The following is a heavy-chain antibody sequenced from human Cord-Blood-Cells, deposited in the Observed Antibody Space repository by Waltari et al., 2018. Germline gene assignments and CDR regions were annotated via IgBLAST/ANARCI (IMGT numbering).Heavy chain of an antibody. CDR3: TFMITFGGVIVDY. CDR1: GFTFSGSA. CDR2: IRSKANSDAT. Sequence: EVQLVESGGGLVQPGGSLKLSCAASGFTFSGSAMHWVRQASGKGLEWVGRIRSKANSDATAYAASVKGRFTISRDDSKNTAYLQMNSLKTEDTAVYYCTFMITFGGVIVDYWGQGTLVTVSS. J-gene: IGHJ4*02. D-gene: IGHD3-16*02. V-gene: IGHV3-73*02.